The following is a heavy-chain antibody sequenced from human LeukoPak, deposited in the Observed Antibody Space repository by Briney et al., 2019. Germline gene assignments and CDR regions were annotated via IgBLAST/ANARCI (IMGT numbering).Heavy chain of an antibody. V-gene: IGHV3-21*01. J-gene: IGHJ4*02. CDR2: ISTTDTEKYI. Sequence: GGSLRLSCAASKFTFSSYEMNWVRQAPGKGLEWVSSISTTDTEKYIYYVDSVKGRFTISRDDAKSSLFLHMNSLRAEDMAVYYCAREGSSNGFYYFDFWGQGTLVTVSS. CDR3: AREGSSNGFYYFDF. D-gene: IGHD5-18*01. CDR1: KFTFSSYE.